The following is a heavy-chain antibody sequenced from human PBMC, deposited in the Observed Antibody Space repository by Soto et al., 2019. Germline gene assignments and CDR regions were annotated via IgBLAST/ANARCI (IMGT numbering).Heavy chain of an antibody. CDR2: ISSSTNTM. J-gene: IGHJ5*02. Sequence: GGSLRLSCAASGFTFSSYVMHWVRQAPGKGPEWISYISSSTNTMYYADSVKGRFTISRDNAKNSLYLQMNSLRAEDTAVYYCARRSAAAGNWFDPWGQGTLVTVSS. CDR3: ARRSAAAGNWFDP. CDR1: GFTFSSYV. D-gene: IGHD6-13*01. V-gene: IGHV3-48*01.